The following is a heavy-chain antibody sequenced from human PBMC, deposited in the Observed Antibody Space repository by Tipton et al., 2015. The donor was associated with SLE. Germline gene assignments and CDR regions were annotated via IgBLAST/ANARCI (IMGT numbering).Heavy chain of an antibody. V-gene: IGHV1-18*01. Sequence: QSGPEVKKPGASVKVSCKASGYTFTSYGISWVRQAPGQGLEWMGWISAYNGNTNYAHKLQGRVTMTTDTSINTAYMELSSLRSEDTAIYYCVRVTNPFDQLSFSTVDLWGQGTLVTVSS. CDR2: ISAYNGNT. J-gene: IGHJ5*02. CDR1: GYTFTSYG. D-gene: IGHD2-2*01. CDR3: VRVTNPFDQLSFSTVDL.